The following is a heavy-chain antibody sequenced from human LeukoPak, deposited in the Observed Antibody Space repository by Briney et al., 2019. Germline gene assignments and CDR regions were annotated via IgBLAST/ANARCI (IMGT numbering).Heavy chain of an antibody. D-gene: IGHD3-22*01. CDR1: GYTFTSYY. Sequence: GASVKVSCKASGYTFTSYYMHWVRQAPGQGLEWMGIINPSGGSTSYAQKFQGRVTMTRDTSTSTVYMELSSLRSEDTAVYYCARAYYDSSGYYFPVPYYFDYWGQGTLVTVSS. J-gene: IGHJ4*02. CDR3: ARAYYDSSGYYFPVPYYFDY. V-gene: IGHV1-46*01. CDR2: INPSGGST.